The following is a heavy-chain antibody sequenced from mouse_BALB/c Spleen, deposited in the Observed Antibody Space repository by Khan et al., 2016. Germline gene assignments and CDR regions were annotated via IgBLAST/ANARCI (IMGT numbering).Heavy chain of an antibody. CDR1: GFDFSRYW. J-gene: IGHJ1*01. CDR3: ASTFWYFDV. CDR2: INPDSSTI. Sequence: EVKLLESGGGLVQPGGSLKLSCAASGFDFSRYWMSWVRQAPGKGLEWIGEINPDSSTINYTPSLKDKFIISRDNAKNTLYLQMSKVRSEGTDIYYCASTFWYFDVWGAGTTVTVSS. V-gene: IGHV4-1*02.